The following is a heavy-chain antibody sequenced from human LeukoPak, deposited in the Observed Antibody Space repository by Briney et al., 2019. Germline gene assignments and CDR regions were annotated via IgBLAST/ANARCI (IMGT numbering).Heavy chain of an antibody. V-gene: IGHV4-59*01. CDR2: IYYSGYT. J-gene: IGHJ5*02. Sequence: TSETLSLTCTVSGGSISSYYWSWIRQPPGKGLEWIGDIYYSGYTNYNPSLKSRVTISVDTSKNQFSLKLRSVTAADTAVYYCARDSGTTGEVKFDPWGQGTLVTVSS. CDR3: ARDSGTTGEVKFDP. D-gene: IGHD3-10*01. CDR1: GGSISSYY.